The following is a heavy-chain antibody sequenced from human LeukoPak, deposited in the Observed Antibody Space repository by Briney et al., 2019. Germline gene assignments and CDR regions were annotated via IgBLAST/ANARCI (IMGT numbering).Heavy chain of an antibody. J-gene: IGHJ4*02. CDR2: ISSSSSYI. D-gene: IGHD3-3*01. CDR1: GXTFSSYS. V-gene: IGHV3-21*01. CDR3: ARHSSGDDFWSGYYSPHDY. Sequence: PGGSLRLSCAASGXTFSSYSMNWVRQAPGKGLEWVSSISSSSSYIYYADSVKGRFTISRDNAKNSLYLQMNSLRAEDTAVYYCARHSSGDDFWSGYYSPHDYWGQGTLVTVSS.